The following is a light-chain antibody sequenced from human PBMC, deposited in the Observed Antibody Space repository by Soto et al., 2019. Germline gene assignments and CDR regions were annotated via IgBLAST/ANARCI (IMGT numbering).Light chain of an antibody. CDR1: RSDIGDSNF. Sequence: QSALTQPASVSGSPGQSVTISCTGPRSDIGDSNFISWYQHSPGKAPRLLIYEVNNRPSGVSKRFSGSKAGNTASLTISGLLDDDEADYYCVSYTTSASYVFGTGTKVTVL. CDR3: VSYTTSASYV. V-gene: IGLV2-14*01. J-gene: IGLJ1*01. CDR2: EVN.